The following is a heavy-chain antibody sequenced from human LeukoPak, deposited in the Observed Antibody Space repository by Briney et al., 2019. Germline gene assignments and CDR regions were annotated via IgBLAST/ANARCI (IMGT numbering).Heavy chain of an antibody. CDR2: LSGSGGDT. V-gene: IGHV3-23*01. CDR3: AKDPYGTRYFDY. D-gene: IGHD2-2*01. Sequence: GGSLRLSCAASGFTFSSYDMHWVRQAPGKGLEWVSSLSGSGGDTYYADSVKGRFTISRDNSKNTVYLQMNSLKAEDTAVYYCAKDPYGTRYFDYWGQGTLVTVSS. J-gene: IGHJ4*02. CDR1: GFTFSSYD.